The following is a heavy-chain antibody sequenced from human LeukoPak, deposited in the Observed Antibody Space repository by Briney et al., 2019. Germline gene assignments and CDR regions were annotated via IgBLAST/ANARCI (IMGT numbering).Heavy chain of an antibody. CDR2: IYTSGST. V-gene: IGHV4-4*09. Sequence: SETLSPTCTVSGGSISGYYWSWIRQPPGKGLEWIGYIYTSGSTNYNPSLKSRVTISVDTSKNQFSLRLSSVTAADTAMYFCARAYSRSYSHFDDWGQGTLVTVFS. CDR3: ARAYSRSYSHFDD. D-gene: IGHD1-26*01. J-gene: IGHJ4*02. CDR1: GGSISGYY.